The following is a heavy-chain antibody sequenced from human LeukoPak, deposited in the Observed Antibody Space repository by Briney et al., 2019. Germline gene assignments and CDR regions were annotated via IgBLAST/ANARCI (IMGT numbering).Heavy chain of an antibody. Sequence: PSASVKVSCKASGGTFSSYAISWVRQAPGQGLEWMGGIIPIFGTANYAQKFRGRVTITADESTSTAYMELSSLRSEDTAVYYCARHGDYDILTGYFDYWGQGTLVTVSS. J-gene: IGHJ4*02. CDR2: IIPIFGTA. CDR1: GGTFSSYA. D-gene: IGHD3-9*01. CDR3: ARHGDYDILTGYFDY. V-gene: IGHV1-69*13.